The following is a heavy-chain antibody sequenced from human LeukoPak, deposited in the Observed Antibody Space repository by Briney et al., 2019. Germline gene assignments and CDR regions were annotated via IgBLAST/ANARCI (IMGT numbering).Heavy chain of an antibody. CDR2: IIPIFGTA. V-gene: IGHV1-69*05. D-gene: IGHD3-3*01. CDR3: ATSLRYYDFWSGYYTDY. Sequence: ASVKVSCKASGGTFSSYAISWVRQAPGQGLEWMGRIIPIFGTANYAQKFQGRVTITTDVSTSTAYMELSSLRSEGTAVYYCATSLRYYDFWSGYYTDYWGQGTVVTVSS. CDR1: GGTFSSYA. J-gene: IGHJ4*02.